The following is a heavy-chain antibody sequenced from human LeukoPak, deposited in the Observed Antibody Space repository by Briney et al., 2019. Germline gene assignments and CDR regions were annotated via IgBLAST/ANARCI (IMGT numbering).Heavy chain of an antibody. CDR3: RGGWSDY. V-gene: IGHV3-72*01. CDR2: SRNKANSYTT. CDR1: GFTSSDHH. Sequence: PGGSLRLSCAASGFTSSDHHMDWVRQAPGKGLEWVGRSRNKANSYTTEYAASVKGRFTISRDDSKNSLYLQMNSLKTEDTAVYYCRGGWSDYWGQGTLVTVSS. J-gene: IGHJ4*02. D-gene: IGHD6-19*01.